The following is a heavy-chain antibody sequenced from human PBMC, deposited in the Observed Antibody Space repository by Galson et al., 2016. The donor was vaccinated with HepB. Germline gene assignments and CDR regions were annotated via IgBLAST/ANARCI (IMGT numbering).Heavy chain of an antibody. CDR2: ISYDGNKK. CDR1: GFSNYG. D-gene: IGHD2-15*01. CDR3: AREVTYCSGGGCYYFDY. V-gene: IGHV3-30*03. J-gene: IGHJ4*02. Sequence: SLRLSCAASGFSNYGMHWVRQAPGKGLEWVAVISYDGNKKFYAASVRGRFTISRDNSKSTLYLQMNGLRPEDSALYYCAREVTYCSGGGCYYFDYWGQGTLVTVAS.